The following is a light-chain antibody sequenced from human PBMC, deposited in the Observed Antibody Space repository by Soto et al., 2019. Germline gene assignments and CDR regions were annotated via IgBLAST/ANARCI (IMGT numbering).Light chain of an antibody. V-gene: IGLV2-14*01. CDR1: SSDVGTYNY. CDR2: EVI. J-gene: IGLJ2*01. CDR3: SSYTNGNTAVV. Sequence: QSVLAQPASVSGSPGQSITISCTGSSSDVGTYNYVSWYQQHPGKAPKLMLFEVINRPSGISNRFSGSKSGNTASLTISGLQSEDEDVYYCSSYTNGNTAVVFGGGTKLTVL.